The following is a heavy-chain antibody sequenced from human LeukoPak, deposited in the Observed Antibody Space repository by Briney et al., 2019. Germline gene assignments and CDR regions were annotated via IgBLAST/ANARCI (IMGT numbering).Heavy chain of an antibody. CDR3: ARAAPWGFSGWFLPQGIDY. J-gene: IGHJ4*02. D-gene: IGHD6-19*01. Sequence: ASVKVSCKASGYTFTSYAMHWVRQAPGQRLEWMGWINAGNGNTKYSQKFQGRVTITRDTSASTAYMELSSLRSEDTAVYYCARAAPWGFSGWFLPQGIDYWGQGTLVTVSS. V-gene: IGHV1-3*01. CDR2: INAGNGNT. CDR1: GYTFTSYA.